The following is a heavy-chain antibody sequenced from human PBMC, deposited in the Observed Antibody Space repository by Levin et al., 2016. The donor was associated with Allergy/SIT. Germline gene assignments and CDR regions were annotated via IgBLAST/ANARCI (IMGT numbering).Heavy chain of an antibody. CDR1: GGSLSGYY. V-gene: IGHV4-34*01. D-gene: IGHD3-10*01. J-gene: IGHJ5*02. CDR2: INESGKT. CDR3: ARDLAWGNSGCS. Sequence: GSLRLSCAVSGGSLSGYYWSWIRQSPGKGLEWIGEINESGKTNCKPSLKSRVTMSVDTSKNQFSLNLTSVTAADTAVYYCARDLAWGNSGCSWGQGTLVTVSS.